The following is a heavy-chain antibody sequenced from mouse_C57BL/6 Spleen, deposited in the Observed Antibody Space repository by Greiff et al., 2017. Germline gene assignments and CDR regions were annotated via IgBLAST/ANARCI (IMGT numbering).Heavy chain of an antibody. V-gene: IGHV1-82*01. D-gene: IGHD2-1*01. CDR3: ARSGIPVYGNSFDY. J-gene: IGHJ2*01. Sequence: QVQLQQSGPELVKPGASVKISCKASGYAFSSSWMNWVKQRPGKGLEWIGRIYPGDGDTNYNGKFKGKATLTADKSSSTAYMQLSSLTSEDSAVYFCARSGIPVYGNSFDYWGQGTTLTVSS. CDR2: IYPGDGDT. CDR1: GYAFSSSW.